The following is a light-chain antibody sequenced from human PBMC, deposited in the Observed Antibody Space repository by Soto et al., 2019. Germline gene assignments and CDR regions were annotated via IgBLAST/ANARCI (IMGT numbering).Light chain of an antibody. Sequence: AIQLTQSPSSLSASTGDRVTRTCSASQGISSYLAWYQQKPGKAPKLLIYAASTLQSGVPSRFSGSGSGTDFTLTISCLQSEEFATYYCQQYYSYPFTVGQGTRLEI. V-gene: IGKV1-8*01. CDR1: QGISSY. CDR3: QQYYSYPFT. J-gene: IGKJ5*01. CDR2: AAS.